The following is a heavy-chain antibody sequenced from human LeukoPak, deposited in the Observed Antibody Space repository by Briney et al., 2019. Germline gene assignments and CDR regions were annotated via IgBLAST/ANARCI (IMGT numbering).Heavy chain of an antibody. Sequence: PGGSLRLSCAASGLTVSSKSMSWVRQAPGKGLEWVSVIYSGGNTYYADSVKGRFTISRDNSKNTLYLQMNSLRAEDTAVYYCASDFPAQNWGQGTPVTVSS. V-gene: IGHV3-53*01. CDR3: ASDFPAQN. J-gene: IGHJ4*02. CDR1: GLTVSSKS. CDR2: IYSGGNT.